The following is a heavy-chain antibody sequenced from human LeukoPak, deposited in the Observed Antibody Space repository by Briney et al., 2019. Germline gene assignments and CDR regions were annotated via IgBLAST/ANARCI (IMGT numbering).Heavy chain of an antibody. CDR3: ASVLGGHAFDI. CDR2: VYYSGST. J-gene: IGHJ3*02. Sequence: SETLSLTCTVSGGSISSSSYYWGWIRQPPGKGLEWFGSVYYSGSTYYNPSLKSRVTISVDTSKNQFSLKLSSVTAADTAMYYCASVLGGHAFDIWGQGTMVTVSS. V-gene: IGHV4-39*07. D-gene: IGHD3-16*01. CDR1: GGSISSSSYY.